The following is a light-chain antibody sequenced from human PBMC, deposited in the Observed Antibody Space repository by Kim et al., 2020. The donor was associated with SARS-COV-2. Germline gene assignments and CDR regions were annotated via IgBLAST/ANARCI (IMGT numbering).Light chain of an antibody. CDR3: QVWDSGSDHWV. Sequence: SYELTQPPSVSVAPGKAASITCGGNNIGSQRVHWYQQKPGQAPVLVIYYNSDRPSGIPERFSGSNSGNTATLTISRVEAGDEADHYCQVWDSGSDHWVFG. CDR2: YNS. V-gene: IGLV3-21*04. CDR1: NIGSQR. J-gene: IGLJ3*02.